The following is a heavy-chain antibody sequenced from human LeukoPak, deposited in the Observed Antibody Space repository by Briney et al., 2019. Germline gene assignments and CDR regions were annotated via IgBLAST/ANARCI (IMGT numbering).Heavy chain of an antibody. CDR2: IYYSGTT. Sequence: PSETLSLTCMDSRGSLYLSSRLSLAIRQPPGKGLEGIGNIYYSGTTYYNPSLKSPVTISVDTSMNHFSLKLSSVTATDTAVYYRPRGRGLFCQRRSRNLSRDLWGQGIPVTVSS. D-gene: IGHD3-22*01. CDR3: PRGRGLFCQRRSRNLSRDL. V-gene: IGHV4-39*02. CDR1: RGSLYLSSRL. J-gene: IGHJ5*02.